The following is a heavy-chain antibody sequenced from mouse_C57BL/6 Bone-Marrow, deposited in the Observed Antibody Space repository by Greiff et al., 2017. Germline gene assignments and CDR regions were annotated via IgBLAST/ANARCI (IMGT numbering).Heavy chain of an antibody. CDR1: GFTFSSYA. D-gene: IGHD1-1*01. V-gene: IGHV5-4*01. CDR2: ISAGGSYT. CDR3: AREPTTVVHCDV. Sequence: DVQLVESGGGLVKPGGSLKLSCAASGFTFSSYAMSWVRQTPEKRLEWVATISAGGSYTYYPENVKGRFTISRDNAKNNLYLQMSQLKSEDTAMYYCAREPTTVVHCDVWGTGAKVTVSS. J-gene: IGHJ1*03.